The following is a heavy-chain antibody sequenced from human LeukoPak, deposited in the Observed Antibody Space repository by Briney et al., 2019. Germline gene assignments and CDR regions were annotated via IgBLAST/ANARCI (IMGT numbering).Heavy chain of an antibody. V-gene: IGHV4-39*07. J-gene: IGHJ4*02. CDR2: MFYSGST. Sequence: SETLSLTCTVSGGSISSGNYHWAWMRQPPGKGPEWIGSMFYSGSTYYNPSLKSRVTISVDTSKNQFSLKLSSVTAADTAVYYCARNGGSSWYRFDYWGQGTLVTVSS. CDR1: GGSISSGNYH. D-gene: IGHD6-13*01. CDR3: ARNGGSSWYRFDY.